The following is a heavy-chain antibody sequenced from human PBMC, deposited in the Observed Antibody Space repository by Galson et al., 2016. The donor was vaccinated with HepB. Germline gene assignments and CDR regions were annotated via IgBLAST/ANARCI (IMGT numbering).Heavy chain of an antibody. CDR1: GFTFSSYG. J-gene: IGHJ6*02. V-gene: IGHV3-33*01. CDR3: AREGVIYDSSGAMRDYYDGMDS. D-gene: IGHD3-22*01. Sequence: SLRLSCAAFGFTFSSYGMHWVRQAPGKGLEWVAVIWYGGSDKDYADSVKGRFTVSRDNSKNTLYLEMNSLRADDTAVYYCAREGVIYDSSGAMRDYYDGMDSWGQGTTVTVSS. CDR2: IWYGGSDK.